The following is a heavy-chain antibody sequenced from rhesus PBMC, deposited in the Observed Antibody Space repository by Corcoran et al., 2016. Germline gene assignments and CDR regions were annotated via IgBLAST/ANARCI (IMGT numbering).Heavy chain of an antibody. CDR3: VRSAAAARNVLDV. CDR1: GGSISSNY. D-gene: IGHD6-43*01. V-gene: IGHV4-173*01. Sequence: QLQLQESGPGLVKPSETLSLTCAVSGGSISSNYWTWIRQPPGKGLEWIGRICGSGGSPDYNPPLKSRVTISTDPSKNQFSLKLTSVTAADTAVYYCVRSAAAARNVLDVWGRGLLVTVSS. CDR2: ICGSGGSP. J-gene: IGHJ5-2*02.